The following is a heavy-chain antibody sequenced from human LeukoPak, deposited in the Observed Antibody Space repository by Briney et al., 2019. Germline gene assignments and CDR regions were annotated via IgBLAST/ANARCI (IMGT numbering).Heavy chain of an antibody. V-gene: IGHV3-21*01. CDR3: AKSLGATRGYFEH. Sequence: GGSLRLSCAASGFTLSSHSMNWVRQAPGKGLEWVSSISSSSSYIYYADSVKGRFTISRDNSKNTLYLQMNSLRPEDTAVYYCAKSLGATRGYFEHWGQGTLVTVSS. CDR1: GFTLSSHS. CDR2: ISSSSSYI. D-gene: IGHD1-26*01. J-gene: IGHJ4*02.